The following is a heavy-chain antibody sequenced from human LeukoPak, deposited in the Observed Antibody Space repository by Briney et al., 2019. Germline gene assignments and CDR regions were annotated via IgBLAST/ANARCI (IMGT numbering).Heavy chain of an antibody. V-gene: IGHV4-59*01. CDR1: GGSIRSYY. Sequence: SETLSLTCTVSGGSIRSYYWSWIRHPPGKGLEWIGYIYYSGSTNYNPSLKSRVTISVDTSKNQFSLKLSSVTAADTAVYYCARSRITMVRGADTSLFDYWGQGTLVTVSS. D-gene: IGHD3-10*01. J-gene: IGHJ4*02. CDR2: IYYSGST. CDR3: ARSRITMVRGADTSLFDY.